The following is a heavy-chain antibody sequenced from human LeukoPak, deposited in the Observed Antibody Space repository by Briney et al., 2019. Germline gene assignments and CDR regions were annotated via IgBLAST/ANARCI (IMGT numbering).Heavy chain of an antibody. D-gene: IGHD6-19*01. CDR1: GFTFSNYG. J-gene: IGHJ4*02. CDR2: ISSSSSSI. Sequence: GGSLRLSCVVSGFTFSNYGMNWVRQAPGKGLEWISHISSSSSSIYYADSVKGRFTISRDNAKNSLYLQMNSLRDDDTAVYYCTSAAVADTAYWGQGTLVTVSS. V-gene: IGHV3-48*02. CDR3: TSAAVADTAY.